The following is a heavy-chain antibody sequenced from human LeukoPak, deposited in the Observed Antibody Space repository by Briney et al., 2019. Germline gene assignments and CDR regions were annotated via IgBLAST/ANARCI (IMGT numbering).Heavy chain of an antibody. D-gene: IGHD3-22*01. CDR2: ISAYNGNT. J-gene: IGHJ4*02. V-gene: IGHV1-18*01. Sequence: ASVKVSCKASGYSFSSYGISWVRQAPGQGLEWMGWISAYNGNTNYAQKLQGRVTMTTDTSTSTAYMELRSLRSDDTAVYYCARDLAHSSGYRPVDYWGQGTLVTVSS. CDR3: ARDLAHSSGYRPVDY. CDR1: GYSFSSYG.